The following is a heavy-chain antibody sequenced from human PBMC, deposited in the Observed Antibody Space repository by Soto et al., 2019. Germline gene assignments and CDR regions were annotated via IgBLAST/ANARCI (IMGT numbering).Heavy chain of an antibody. J-gene: IGHJ4*02. CDR3: ASGFLGYCSGGSCFGY. D-gene: IGHD2-15*01. CDR1: GYIFTNYA. CDR2: VNAGNGNT. V-gene: IGHV1-3*01. Sequence: ASVKVSCKASGYIFTNYAIHWLRQAPGQGLEWMGWVNAGNGNTKNSQKFQGRVTITRDTSASTAYMELSSLRSEDTAVYYCASGFLGYCSGGSCFGYWGRGTLVTVSS.